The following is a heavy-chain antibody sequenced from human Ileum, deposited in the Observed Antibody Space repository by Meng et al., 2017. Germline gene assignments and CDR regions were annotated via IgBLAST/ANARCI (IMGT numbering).Heavy chain of an antibody. CDR2: SSDSGTT. J-gene: IGHJ4*02. CDR1: GDSVTSSYW. D-gene: IGHD4-17*01. V-gene: IGHV4-4*02. Sequence: QVQLQESGPGLVEPSPTPSLTCAVSGDSVTSSYWWSWVRQPPGKGLEWIGESSDSGTTNYSPSLKSRITMSLDKSKNHFSLRPTSVTAADTAVYYCARCLVRTTLTKSFDYWGPGILVTVSS. CDR3: ARCLVRTTLTKSFDY.